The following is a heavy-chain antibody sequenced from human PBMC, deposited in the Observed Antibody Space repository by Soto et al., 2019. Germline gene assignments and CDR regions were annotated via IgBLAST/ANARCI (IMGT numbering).Heavy chain of an antibody. CDR1: GDSFSSAFYS. J-gene: IGHJ3*01. CDR3: AIGPYAFDY. Sequence: QLQLQESGSGLVKPSQTLSLTCAVSGDSFSSAFYSWGWIRQPPGKALEWIGYIFHTGRTDYNPSLSSRVIISADISKNQFSRRLTSGTAADSAGYYCAIGPYAFDYWGPGTMVTVSS. V-gene: IGHV4-30-2*01. CDR2: IFHTGRT.